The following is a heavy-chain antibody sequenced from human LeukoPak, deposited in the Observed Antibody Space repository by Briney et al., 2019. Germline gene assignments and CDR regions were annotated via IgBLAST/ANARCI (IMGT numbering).Heavy chain of an antibody. CDR2: ISSSSSTI. J-gene: IGHJ4*02. D-gene: IGHD3-9*01. Sequence: GGSLRLSCAASGFTFSSYSMNWVRQAPGKGLEWVSYISSSSSTISYADSVKGRFTISRDNGKNSLYLQMNSLRAEDTAVYYCARDSDIPYWGQGTLVTVSS. CDR1: GFTFSSYS. CDR3: ARDSDIPY. V-gene: IGHV3-48*01.